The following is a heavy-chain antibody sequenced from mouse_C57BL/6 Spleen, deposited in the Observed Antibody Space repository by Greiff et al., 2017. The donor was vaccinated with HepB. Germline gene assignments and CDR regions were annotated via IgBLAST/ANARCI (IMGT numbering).Heavy chain of an antibody. CDR2: ISSGGDYI. D-gene: IGHD2-10*01. CDR3: TRDKDLLYAMDY. V-gene: IGHV5-9-1*02. Sequence: EVKLVESGEGLVKPGGSLKLSCAASGFTFSSYAMSWVRQTPEKRLEWVAYISSGGDYIYYADPVKGRFTISRDNARNTLYLQMSSLKSEDTAMYYCTRDKDLLYAMDYWGQGTSVTVSS. J-gene: IGHJ4*01. CDR1: GFTFSSYA.